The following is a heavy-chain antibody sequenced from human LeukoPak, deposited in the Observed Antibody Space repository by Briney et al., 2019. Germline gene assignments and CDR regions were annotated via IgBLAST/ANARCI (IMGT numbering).Heavy chain of an antibody. D-gene: IGHD3-3*01. J-gene: IGHJ4*02. V-gene: IGHV1-8*01. CDR1: GYTFTSYD. Sequence: ASVKVSCKASGYTFTSYDINWVRQATGQGLEWMGWMNPNSGNTGYAQKFQGRVTMTRNTSISTAYMELSSLRSEDTAVYYCARFVSGYDFWSGYSRYYFDYWGQGTLVTVSS. CDR2: MNPNSGNT. CDR3: ARFVSGYDFWSGYSRYYFDY.